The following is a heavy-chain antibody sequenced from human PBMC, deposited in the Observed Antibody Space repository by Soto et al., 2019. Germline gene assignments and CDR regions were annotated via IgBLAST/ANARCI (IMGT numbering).Heavy chain of an antibody. D-gene: IGHD2-2*01. CDR3: ARVVFEEGWTLHMRSTYCSSTSCARLNPGLFDY. CDR2: INHSGST. J-gene: IGHJ4*02. V-gene: IGHV4-34*01. CDR1: GGSFSGYY. Sequence: SETLSLTCAVYGGSFSGYYWSWIRQPPGKGLEWIGEINHSGSTNYNPSLKSRVTISVDTSKNQFSLKLSSVTAADTAVYYCARVVFEEGWTLHMRSTYCSSTSCARLNPGLFDYWGQGTLVTVSS.